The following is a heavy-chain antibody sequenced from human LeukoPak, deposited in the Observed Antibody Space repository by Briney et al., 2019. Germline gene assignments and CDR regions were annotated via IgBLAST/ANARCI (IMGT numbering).Heavy chain of an antibody. CDR1: GYSISSGYY. D-gene: IGHD6-13*01. CDR3: ARDRAAAGTGY. J-gene: IGHJ4*02. CDR2: IYHSGST. V-gene: IGHV4-38-2*02. Sequence: PSETLSLTCTVSGYSISSGYYWGWIRQPPGKGLEWIGSIYHSGSTYYNPSLKSRVTISVDTSKNQFSLKLSSVTAADTAVYYCARDRAAAGTGYWGQGTLVTVSS.